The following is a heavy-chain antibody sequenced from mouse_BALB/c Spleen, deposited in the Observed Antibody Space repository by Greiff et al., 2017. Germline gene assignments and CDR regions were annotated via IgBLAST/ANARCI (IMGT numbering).Heavy chain of an antibody. V-gene: IGHV1-4*01. CDR3: ARLAYFFDY. J-gene: IGHJ2*01. CDR1: GYTFTSYT. Sequence: VMLVESGAELARPGASVKMSCKASGYTFTSYTMHWVKQRPGQGLEWIGYINPSSGYTNYNQKFKDKATLTADKSSSTAYMQLSSLTSEDSAVYYCARLAYFFDYWGQGTTLTVSS. CDR2: INPSSGYT.